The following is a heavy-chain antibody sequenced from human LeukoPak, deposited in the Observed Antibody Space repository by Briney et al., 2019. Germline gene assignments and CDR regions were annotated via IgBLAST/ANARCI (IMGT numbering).Heavy chain of an antibody. D-gene: IGHD3-22*01. CDR2: SVVGSGNT. J-gene: IGHJ4*02. V-gene: IGHV1-58*01. CDR1: GFTXTSSA. CDR3: AADHLHYDSSGSKEN. Sequence: SVKVSCKASGFTXTSSAVQWVRQARGQRLEWIGWSVVGSGNTNYAQKSQERVTITRDMSTSTAYMGLSSLRSEDTAVYYCAADHLHYDSSGSKENWGQGTLVTVSS.